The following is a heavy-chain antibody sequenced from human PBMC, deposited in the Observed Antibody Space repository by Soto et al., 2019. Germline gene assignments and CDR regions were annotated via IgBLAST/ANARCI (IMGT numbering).Heavy chain of an antibody. Sequence: QVQLVQSGAEVKKPGSSVKVSCKASGGTFSSYAISWVRQAPGQGLEWLGGIIPTSGTASYAQKFQGRVTITEDESTSTAYMELSSLRSEDTAVYYCARHVPAAGYYYGMDVWGQGTTVTVS. CDR2: IIPTSGTA. D-gene: IGHD2-2*01. CDR1: GGTFSSYA. J-gene: IGHJ6*02. V-gene: IGHV1-69*12. CDR3: ARHVPAAGYYYGMDV.